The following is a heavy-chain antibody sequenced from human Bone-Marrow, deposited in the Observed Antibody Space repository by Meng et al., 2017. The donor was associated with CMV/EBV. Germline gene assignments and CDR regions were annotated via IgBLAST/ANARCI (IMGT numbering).Heavy chain of an antibody. J-gene: IGHJ6*02. V-gene: IGHV3-73*01. CDR2: IRSKANSYAT. CDR3: TRRGDIVVVPAARDYYYGMDV. D-gene: IGHD2-2*01. CDR1: GFTFSGSA. Sequence: GGSLRLSCAASGFTFSGSAMHWVRQASGKGLEWVGRIRSKANSYATAYAASVKGRFTISRDDSKNTAYLQMNSLKTEDTAVYYCTRRGDIVVVPAARDYYYGMDVWGQGTTVTASS.